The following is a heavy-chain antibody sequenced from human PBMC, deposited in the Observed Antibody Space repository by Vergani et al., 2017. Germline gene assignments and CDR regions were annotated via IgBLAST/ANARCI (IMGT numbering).Heavy chain of an antibody. V-gene: IGHV4-59*08. Sequence: QVQLQESGPGLVKPSETLSLTCTVSGGSISSYYWSWIRQPPGKGLEWIGYIYYSGSANYNPSLKSRVTISIDTSKNQFSLKLSSVTAADTAVYYCARRGYSSGYYYFDYWGQGTLVTVSS. D-gene: IGHD2-15*01. CDR2: IYYSGSA. CDR3: ARRGYSSGYYYFDY. CDR1: GGSISSYY. J-gene: IGHJ4*02.